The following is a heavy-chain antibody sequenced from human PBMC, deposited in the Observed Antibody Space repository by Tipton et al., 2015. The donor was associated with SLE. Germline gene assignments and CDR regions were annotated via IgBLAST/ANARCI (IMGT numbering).Heavy chain of an antibody. J-gene: IGHJ6*03. CDR2: IYTSGST. CDR3: ARVPVVVPAAPLSYMDV. D-gene: IGHD2-2*01. CDR1: GGSISSGSYY. V-gene: IGHV4-61*02. Sequence: TLSLTCTVSGGSISSGSYYWSWIRQPAGKGLEWIGRIYTSGSTNYNPSLKSRVTISVDTSKNQFSLKLSSVTAADTAVYYCARVPVVVPAAPLSYMDVWGKGTTVTVSS.